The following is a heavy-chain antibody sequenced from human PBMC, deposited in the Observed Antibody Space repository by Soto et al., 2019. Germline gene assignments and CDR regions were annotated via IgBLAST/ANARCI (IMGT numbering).Heavy chain of an antibody. CDR2: IWYDGSNK. D-gene: IGHD3-22*01. Sequence: QVQLVESGGGVVQPGRSLRLSCAASGFTFSSYGMHWVRQAPGKGLEWVAVIWYDGSNKYYADSVKGRFTISRDNSKNTLYLQMNSLRAEDTAVYYCAREGARVVITTGYFDYWGQGTLVTVSS. J-gene: IGHJ4*02. CDR1: GFTFSSYG. CDR3: AREGARVVITTGYFDY. V-gene: IGHV3-33*01.